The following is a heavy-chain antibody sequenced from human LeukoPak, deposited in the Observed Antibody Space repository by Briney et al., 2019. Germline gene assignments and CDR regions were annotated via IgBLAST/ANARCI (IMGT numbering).Heavy chain of an antibody. D-gene: IGHD2-2*01. J-gene: IGHJ4*02. V-gene: IGHV4-59*11. CDR1: GGSMNNHY. CDR3: ARFNSGCSEASCYVHY. CDR2: IYSSGTT. Sequence: SETLSLTCTVSGGSMNNHYWTWIRQPPGEGLELIGHIYSSGTTAYPPSLKSRVTMSIDTSKNQFSLNVFSVTAADSAVYYCARFNSGCSEASCYVHYWGQGTLVTVSS.